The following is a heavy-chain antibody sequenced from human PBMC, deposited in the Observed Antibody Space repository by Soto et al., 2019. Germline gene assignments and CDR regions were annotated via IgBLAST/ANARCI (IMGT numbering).Heavy chain of an antibody. D-gene: IGHD2-2*01. CDR1: GGSINSYW. CDR2: VYSSGTT. CDR3: ARDIGSYAYAEGY. V-gene: IGHV4-4*07. J-gene: IGHJ4*02. Sequence: SETLSLTCSVSGGSINSYWWSWIRQPAGKGLEWIGRVYSSGTTDYNPSLNSRATMSVETSKNQFSLKLTSVTAADTAVYYCARDIGSYAYAEGYWGQGIQVTVLL.